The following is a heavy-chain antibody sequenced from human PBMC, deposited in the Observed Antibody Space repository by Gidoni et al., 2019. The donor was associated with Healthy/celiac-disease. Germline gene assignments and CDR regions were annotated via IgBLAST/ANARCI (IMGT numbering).Heavy chain of an antibody. J-gene: IGHJ4*02. CDR3: ARTTPATVVAPAAILLNFDY. D-gene: IGHD2-2*02. CDR1: GYSISSGYY. V-gene: IGHV4-38-2*02. CDR2: IYHSGST. Sequence: QVQLQESGPGLVKPSETLSLTCTVSGYSISSGYYWGWIRQPPGKGLEWIGSIYHSGSTYYNPSLKSRVTISVDTSKNQFSLKLSSVTAADTAVYYCARTTPATVVAPAAILLNFDYWGQGTLVTVSS.